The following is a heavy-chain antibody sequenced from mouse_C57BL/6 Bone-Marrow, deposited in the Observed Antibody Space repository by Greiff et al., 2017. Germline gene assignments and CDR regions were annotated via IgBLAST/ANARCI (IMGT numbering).Heavy chain of an antibody. CDR1: GYTFTDYY. Sequence: EVQLQQSGPELVKPGASVKISCKASGYTFTDYYMNWVKQSHGKSLEWIGDINPNNGGTSYNQTFKGKATLTVDKSSSTAYMELRSLTSEDSAVYYCAIFPHYYGSSSDAMDYWGQGTSVTVSS. D-gene: IGHD1-1*01. CDR3: AIFPHYYGSSSDAMDY. CDR2: INPNNGGT. V-gene: IGHV1-26*01. J-gene: IGHJ4*01.